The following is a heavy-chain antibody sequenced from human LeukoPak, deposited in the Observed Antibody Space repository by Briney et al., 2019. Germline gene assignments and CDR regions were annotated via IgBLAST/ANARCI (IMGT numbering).Heavy chain of an antibody. CDR3: AKAASSSWPSYYYGMDV. J-gene: IGHJ6*02. D-gene: IGHD6-13*01. CDR2: ITGSGGNT. CDR1: GLIFKIYS. V-gene: IGHV3-23*01. Sequence: GGSLRLSCTAAGLIFKIYSMSGLRQAPGMGRECVSDITGSGGNTYYADSVKGRFTISKDNSKNTVYLQMSSLRVDDTAVYYCAKAASSSWPSYYYGMDVWGQGTTVTVSS.